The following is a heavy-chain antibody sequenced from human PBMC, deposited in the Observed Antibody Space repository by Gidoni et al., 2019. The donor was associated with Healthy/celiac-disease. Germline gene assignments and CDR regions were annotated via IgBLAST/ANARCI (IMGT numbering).Heavy chain of an antibody. D-gene: IGHD6-13*01. J-gene: IGHJ4*02. V-gene: IGHV3-21*01. CDR2: ISSSSSYI. CDR3: AREGIAAAGTEVDY. Sequence: EVQLVESGGGLVKPGGSLRLSCAASGFTFSSYSMNWVRQAPGKGLEWVSSISSSSSYIYYADSVKGRFTISRDNAKNSLYLQMNSLRAEDTAVYYCAREGIAAAGTEVDYWGQGTLVTVSS. CDR1: GFTFSSYS.